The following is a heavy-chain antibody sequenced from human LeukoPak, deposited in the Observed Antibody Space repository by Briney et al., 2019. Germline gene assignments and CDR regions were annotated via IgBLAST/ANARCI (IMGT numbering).Heavy chain of an antibody. CDR3: ARGHLDGFDY. D-gene: IGHD5-24*01. CDR2: IYSGGST. Sequence: PGGSLRLSCAASGFTVSSNYMSWVRQAPGRGLEWVSVIYSGGSTFYADSVEGRFTISRDNSKNTLYLQMNSLRAEDTAVYYCARGHLDGFDYWGQGTLVTVSS. V-gene: IGHV3-53*01. CDR1: GFTVSSNY. J-gene: IGHJ4*02.